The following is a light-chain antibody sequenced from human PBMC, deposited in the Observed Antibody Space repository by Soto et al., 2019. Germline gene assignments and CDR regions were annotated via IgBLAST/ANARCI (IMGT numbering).Light chain of an antibody. CDR3: LQSYSFPYS. V-gene: IGKV1-39*01. CDR2: AAS. Sequence: DIQMTQSPSSLSASVGDRVTITCRASQSIDTFLNWYQHKPGMAPKLLIYAASKLRSGVPSRLSGSGSGTDFTLTISSLQPEDFATYYCLQSYSFPYSFGQGTKLGSK. CDR1: QSIDTF. J-gene: IGKJ2*03.